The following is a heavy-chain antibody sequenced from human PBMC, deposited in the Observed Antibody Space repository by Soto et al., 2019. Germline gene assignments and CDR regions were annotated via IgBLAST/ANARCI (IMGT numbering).Heavy chain of an antibody. Sequence: QVQLVESGGGVVQPGRSLRLSCAASGFTFSSYAMHWVRQAPGKGLEWVAVISYDGSNKYYADSVKGRFTISRDNSKNPLYQQMNSLRAEDTAVYYCARGGYIAVASLCDYWGQGTLVTVSS. D-gene: IGHD6-19*01. J-gene: IGHJ4*02. CDR2: ISYDGSNK. CDR1: GFTFSSYA. CDR3: ARGGYIAVASLCDY. V-gene: IGHV3-30-3*01.